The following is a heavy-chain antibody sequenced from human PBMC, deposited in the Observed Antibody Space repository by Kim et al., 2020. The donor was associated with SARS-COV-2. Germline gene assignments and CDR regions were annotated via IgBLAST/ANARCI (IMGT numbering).Heavy chain of an antibody. V-gene: IGHV3-73*01. J-gene: IGHJ6*02. CDR3: TAPKDV. Sequence: GGSLRLSCAASWFSFSGSNIHWVRQASGKGLEWVARIRTKAGSYATAYSASVKGRFIISRDDSKNTAYLQMDSLKTEDTARYYCTAPKDVWGQGTTVTVSS. CDR2: IRTKAGSYAT. CDR1: WFSFSGSN.